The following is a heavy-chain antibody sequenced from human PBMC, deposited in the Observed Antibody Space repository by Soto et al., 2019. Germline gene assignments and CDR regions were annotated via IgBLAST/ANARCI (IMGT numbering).Heavy chain of an antibody. J-gene: IGHJ4*02. V-gene: IGHV2-5*02. D-gene: IGHD3-3*01. CDR2: IYWDDDK. Sequence: QLTLNESGPTVVRPTETLTLTCRFSGFSLTTSGVGVGWIRQSPGKAPEWLALIYWDDDKRYSASLKSRLTITQDTSKNQVVLTVSDLDPTDTATSYCAHRVLRTVFGLVTTTASSFDFWGQGTPVAVSS. CDR3: AHRVLRTVFGLVTTTASSFDF. CDR1: GFSLTTSGVG.